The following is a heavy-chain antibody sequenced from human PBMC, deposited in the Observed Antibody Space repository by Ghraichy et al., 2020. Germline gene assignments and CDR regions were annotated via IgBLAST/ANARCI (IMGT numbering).Heavy chain of an antibody. Sequence: GESLNISCACSGFSFINAWMTWVRQAPGKGLEWVGRIKSKSEGETTDYAAPVKGRFTISRDDSRKTVLLQMNSLRTEDTAVYFCTSVYQNCSSGVCQKRTYHLAYWGQGTLVTVSS. D-gene: IGHD2-2*01. CDR1: GFSFINAW. V-gene: IGHV3-15*01. CDR2: IKSKSEGETT. J-gene: IGHJ4*02. CDR3: TSVYQNCSSGVCQKRTYHLAY.